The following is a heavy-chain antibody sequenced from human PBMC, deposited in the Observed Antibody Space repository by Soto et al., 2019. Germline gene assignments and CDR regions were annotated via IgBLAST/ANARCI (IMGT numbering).Heavy chain of an antibody. CDR2: ISYDGSNK. J-gene: IGHJ6*02. D-gene: IGHD5-12*01. CDR1: GFTFSSYG. V-gene: IGHV3-30*18. CDR3: AKTRGYSYDYGMDV. Sequence: GGSLRLSCGTSGFTFSSYGMQWVRQAPGKGLEWVAVISYDGSNKYYADSVKGRSTISRDNSKNTVYLQMSSLRAEDAAVYYCAKTRGYSYDYGMDVWGQGTTVTVSS.